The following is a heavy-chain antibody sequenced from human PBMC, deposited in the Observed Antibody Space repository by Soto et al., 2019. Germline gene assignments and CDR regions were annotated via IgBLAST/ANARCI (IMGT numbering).Heavy chain of an antibody. CDR1: GGSISSSSYY. J-gene: IGHJ4*02. CDR3: ARLRYSSGWYFDY. CDR2: IYYSGST. V-gene: IGHV4-39*01. Sequence: SETLSLTCTVSGGSISSSSYYWGWIRQPPGKGLEWIGSIYYSGSTYYNPSLKSRVTISVDTSKNQFSLKLSSVTAADTAVYYCARLRYSSGWYFDYWGQGTLVTVSS. D-gene: IGHD6-19*01.